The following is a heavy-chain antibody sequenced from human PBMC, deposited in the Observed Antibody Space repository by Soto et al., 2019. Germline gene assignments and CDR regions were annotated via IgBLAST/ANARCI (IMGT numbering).Heavy chain of an antibody. D-gene: IGHD6-25*01. CDR3: ATAPGYWASAPFDY. Sequence: EVQLVEWGGGVVKPGESLRLSCVVSDFNFNDAWMNWVRQAPGKGLEWVGHIKSKSDGGTTDYAAPVKGRFIISRDDSKNTIYLQMNSLGAEDTAVYYCATAPGYWASAPFDYWGQGTRVTVSS. V-gene: IGHV3-15*07. CDR1: DFNFNDAW. CDR2: IKSKSDGGTT. J-gene: IGHJ4*02.